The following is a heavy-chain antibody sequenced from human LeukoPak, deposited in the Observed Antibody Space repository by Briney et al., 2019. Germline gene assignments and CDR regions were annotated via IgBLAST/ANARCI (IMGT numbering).Heavy chain of an antibody. V-gene: IGHV1-69*05. CDR2: IIPFSGTA. Sequence: GASVKVSCKASGGTFNNYAISWVRQAPGQGLEWMGGIIPFSGTANYAQKFQGRVTITTDESTSTDYMELSNLRSDDTAVYYCASRTADYGSGSHYGYWGQGTLVTVPS. D-gene: IGHD3-10*01. CDR3: ASRTADYGSGSHYGY. J-gene: IGHJ4*02. CDR1: GGTFNNYA.